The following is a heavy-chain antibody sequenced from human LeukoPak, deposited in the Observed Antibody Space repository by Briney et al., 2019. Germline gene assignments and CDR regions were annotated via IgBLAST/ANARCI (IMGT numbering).Heavy chain of an antibody. CDR2: ISYDGSNK. J-gene: IGHJ4*02. Sequence: GGSLRLSCAASGFTFSSYGMHWVRQAPGKGLEWVAVISYDGSNKYYADSVKGRFTISRDNSKNTLYLQMNSLRAEDTAVYYCAKGDYDFWSGSTCDYWGQGTLVTVSS. V-gene: IGHV3-30*18. D-gene: IGHD3-3*01. CDR1: GFTFSSYG. CDR3: AKGDYDFWSGSTCDY.